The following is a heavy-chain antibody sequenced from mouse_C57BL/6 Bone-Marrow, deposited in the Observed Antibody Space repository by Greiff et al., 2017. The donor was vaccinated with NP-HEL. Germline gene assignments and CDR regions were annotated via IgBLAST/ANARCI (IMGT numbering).Heavy chain of an antibody. D-gene: IGHD1-1*01. CDR2: IYPGNSDT. V-gene: IGHV1-5*01. CDR1: GYTFTSYW. J-gene: IGHJ2*01. CDR3: TRFHYYGSSFDY. Sequence: VQVVESGTVLARPGASVTMSCKTSGYTFTSYWLHWVQQRPGQGLEWIGAIYPGNSDTSYNQKFKGKAKLTAVTSASTAYMELSSLTNEDSAVYYCTRFHYYGSSFDYWGQGTTLTVSS.